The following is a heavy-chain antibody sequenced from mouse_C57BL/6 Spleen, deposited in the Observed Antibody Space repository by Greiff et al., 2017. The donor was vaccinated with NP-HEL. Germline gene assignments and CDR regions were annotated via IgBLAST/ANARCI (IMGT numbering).Heavy chain of an antibody. V-gene: IGHV1-26*01. D-gene: IGHD2-2*01. CDR3: AVMVRAHWDFDV. CDR1: GYTFTDYY. CDR2: INPNNGGT. J-gene: IGHJ1*03. Sequence: EVQLQQSGPELVKPGASVKISCKASGYTFTDYYMNWVKQSPGKSLEWIGDINPNNGGTSYNQKFKGKATLTVDKSSSTAYMELRSLTSEDSAVYDCAVMVRAHWDFDVWGTGTPVTVSA.